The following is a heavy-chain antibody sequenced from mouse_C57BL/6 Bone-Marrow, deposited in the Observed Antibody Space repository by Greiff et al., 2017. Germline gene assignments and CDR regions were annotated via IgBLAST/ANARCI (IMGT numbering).Heavy chain of an antibody. CDR1: GYTFTSYG. V-gene: IGHV1-81*01. CDR2: IYPRSGNT. J-gene: IGHJ3*01. CDR3: ARLRFAY. Sequence: VKLQESGAELARPGASVKLSCKASGYTFTSYGISWVKQRTGQGLEWIGEIYPRSGNTYYNEKFKGKATLTADKSSSTAYMELRSLTSEDSAVYFCARLRFAYWGQGTLVTVSA.